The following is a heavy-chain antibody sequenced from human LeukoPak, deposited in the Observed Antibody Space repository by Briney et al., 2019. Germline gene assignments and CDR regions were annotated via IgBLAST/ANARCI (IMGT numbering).Heavy chain of an antibody. Sequence: ASVKVSCKASGYTFTSYGISWVRQAPGQGLEWMEWIGAYNGNTNYAQKLQGRVTMTTDTSTSTAYMELRSLRSDDTAVYYCARALYDFWSGYPRGFDYWGQGTLVTVSS. CDR3: ARALYDFWSGYPRGFDY. J-gene: IGHJ4*02. V-gene: IGHV1-18*01. CDR2: IGAYNGNT. D-gene: IGHD3-3*01. CDR1: GYTFTSYG.